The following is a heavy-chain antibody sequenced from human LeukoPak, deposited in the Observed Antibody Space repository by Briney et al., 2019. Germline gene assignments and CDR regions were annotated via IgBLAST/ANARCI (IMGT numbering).Heavy chain of an antibody. D-gene: IGHD3/OR15-3a*01. V-gene: IGHV4-59*01. J-gene: IGHJ4*02. CDR3: ARDALGLVDY. Sequence: SETLSLTCTVSGGSISSYYWSWIRQPPGKGLEWIGYIYYSGSTNYNPSLKSRVTISVDTSKNQFSLKLSSVTAADTAVYYCARDALGLVDYWCQGTLVTVSS. CDR2: IYYSGST. CDR1: GGSISSYY.